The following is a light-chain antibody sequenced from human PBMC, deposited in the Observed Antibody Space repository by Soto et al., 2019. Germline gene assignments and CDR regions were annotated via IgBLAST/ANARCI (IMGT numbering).Light chain of an antibody. CDR2: GTS. V-gene: IGKV3-20*01. CDR1: QSFTSRS. J-gene: IGKJ1*01. CDR3: QQYDRSPRT. Sequence: EIVLTQSPGALSLSPGVRAHLSCRASQSFTSRSLAWYQQKPGQAPRLLISGTSNRAAGIPDMFSGSGSGTDFTLTISRLEPEDFAVYYFQQYDRSPRTFGQGTKVDIK.